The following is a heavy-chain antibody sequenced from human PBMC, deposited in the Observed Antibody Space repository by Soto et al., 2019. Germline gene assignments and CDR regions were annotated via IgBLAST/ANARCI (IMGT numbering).Heavy chain of an antibody. CDR2: ISAYNGNT. J-gene: IGHJ6*04. CDR1: GYTVTSYG. D-gene: IGHD2-2*02. V-gene: IGHV1-18*01. CDR3: ASGRIVVVPAAIRDDYYYGMDV. Sequence: ASVKVSCKASGYTVTSYGISWVRQAPGQGLEWMGWISAYNGNTNYAQKLQGRVTMTTDTSTSTAYMELRSLRSDDTAVYYCASGRIVVVPAAIRDDYYYGMDVWGKGTTLTVSS.